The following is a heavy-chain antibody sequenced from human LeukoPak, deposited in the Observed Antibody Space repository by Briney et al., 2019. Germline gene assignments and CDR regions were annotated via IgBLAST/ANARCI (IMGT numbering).Heavy chain of an antibody. CDR3: ARQINTWYSFYMDV. CDR2: INPNSGNT. Sequence: GASVKVSCKASDYTFTNYDINWVRQATGQGLEWMGWINPNSGNTGYAQKLQGRVTITRNTSIGTAYLELSSLRSEDTAVYYCARQINTWYSFYMDVWGTGTTVTVSS. CDR1: DYTFTNYD. V-gene: IGHV1-8*03. J-gene: IGHJ6*03.